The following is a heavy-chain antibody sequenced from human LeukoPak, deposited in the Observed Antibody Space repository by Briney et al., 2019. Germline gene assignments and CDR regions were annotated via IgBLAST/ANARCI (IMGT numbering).Heavy chain of an antibody. J-gene: IGHJ2*01. CDR3: AREGFCGGDCPGYFDL. CDR1: GFTFSTYD. CDR2: IDTAGGT. D-gene: IGHD2-21*02. V-gene: IGHV3-13*04. Sequence: GGSQSLSCAASGFTFSTYDMHWVRQTTGKGLEWVSAIDTAGGTYYPDSVKGRFTISRENAKNSFYLQTNSLRAGDTAVYYCAREGFCGGDCPGYFDLWRRGTLVTVSS.